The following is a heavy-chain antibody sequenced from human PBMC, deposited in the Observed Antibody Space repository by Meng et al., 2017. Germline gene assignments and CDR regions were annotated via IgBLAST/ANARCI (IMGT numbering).Heavy chain of an antibody. Sequence: VHLVQSWAEVKKPGASMKVPCNASAHPLSSDSFSWVRQAPGQGLEWMGWINAYNGYTDYAQKFLGRVTLTTDTPTNTGYMELRSLTSDDTAVYYCATRGNPYLDCWGQGTLVTVSS. J-gene: IGHJ4*02. V-gene: IGHV1-18*01. CDR1: AHPLSSDS. CDR2: INAYNGYT. CDR3: ATRGNPYLDC.